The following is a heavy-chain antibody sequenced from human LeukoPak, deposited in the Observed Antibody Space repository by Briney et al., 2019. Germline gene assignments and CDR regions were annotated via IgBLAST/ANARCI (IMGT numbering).Heavy chain of an antibody. CDR1: GYTFTSYG. CDR2: INPSGGST. D-gene: IGHD5-18*01. J-gene: IGHJ4*02. V-gene: IGHV1-46*01. Sequence: ASVKVSCKASGYTFTSYGISWVRQAPGQGLEWMGIINPSGGSTSYAQKFQGRVTMTRDTSTSTVYMELSSLRSEDTAVYYCARDGGHSYGPFDYWGQGTLVTVSS. CDR3: ARDGGHSYGPFDY.